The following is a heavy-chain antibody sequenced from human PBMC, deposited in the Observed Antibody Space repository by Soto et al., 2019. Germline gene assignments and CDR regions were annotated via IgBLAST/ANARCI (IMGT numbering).Heavy chain of an antibody. CDR2: IYSGGST. Sequence: PGGSLRLSCAASGFTVSSNYMSWVRQAPGKGLEWVSVIYSGGSTYYADSVKGRFTISRDNSKNTLYLQMNSLRAEDTAVYYCASSPFGYSSGWIDYWGQGXLVTVSS. CDR1: GFTVSSNY. CDR3: ASSPFGYSSGWIDY. V-gene: IGHV3-53*01. J-gene: IGHJ4*02. D-gene: IGHD6-19*01.